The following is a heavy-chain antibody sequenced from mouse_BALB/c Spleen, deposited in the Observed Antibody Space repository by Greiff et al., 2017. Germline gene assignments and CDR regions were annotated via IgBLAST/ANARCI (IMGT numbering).Heavy chain of an antibody. J-gene: IGHJ3*01. Sequence: DVQLVESGGGLVKPGGSLKLSCAASGFTFSSYTMSWVRQTPEKRLEWVATISSGGSYTYYPDSVKGRFTISRDNAKNTLYLQMSSLKSEDTAMYYCTRDKGYDYDWFAYWGQGTLVTVSA. V-gene: IGHV5-6-4*01. CDR3: TRDKGYDYDWFAY. D-gene: IGHD2-4*01. CDR2: ISSGGSYT. CDR1: GFTFSSYT.